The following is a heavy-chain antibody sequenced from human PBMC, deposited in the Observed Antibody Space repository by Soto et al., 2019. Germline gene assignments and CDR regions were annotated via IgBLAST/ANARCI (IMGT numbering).Heavy chain of an antibody. CDR2: IYTSGST. CDR1: GGSISSYY. D-gene: IGHD6-13*01. CDR3: ARVGVAAAGHNWFDP. Sequence: SETLSLTCTVSGGSISSYYWSWIRQPAGKGLGWIGRIYTSGSTNYNPSLKSRVTMSVDTSKNQFSLKLSSVTAADTAVYYCARVGVAAAGHNWFDPWGQGTLVTV. J-gene: IGHJ5*02. V-gene: IGHV4-4*07.